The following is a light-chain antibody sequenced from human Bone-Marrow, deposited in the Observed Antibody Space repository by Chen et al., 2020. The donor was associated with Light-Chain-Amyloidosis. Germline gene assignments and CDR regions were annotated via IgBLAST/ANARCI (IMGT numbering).Light chain of an antibody. CDR2: EDD. CDR3: QSYQGSSQGV. CDR1: SGIIATNY. Sequence: NFMLTQPHSLSQSPGKTVIISCTRSSGIIATNYVQWYQQRPGSSPTTVIYEDDQRPSGVPDRFSGSIDRSSNSASLTISGLKTEDEADYYCQSYQGSSQGVFGGGTKLTVL. V-gene: IGLV6-57*01. J-gene: IGLJ3*02.